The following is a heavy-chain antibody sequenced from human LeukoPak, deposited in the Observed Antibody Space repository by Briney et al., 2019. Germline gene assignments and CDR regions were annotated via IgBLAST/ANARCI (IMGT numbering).Heavy chain of an antibody. J-gene: IGHJ4*02. Sequence: PGGSLRLSCAASGFTFSSYSMNWVRQAPGKGLEWVSSISSSSSYIYYADSVKGRFTISRDNAKNSLYLQMNSLRAEDTAVYYCARDSGLYDFWSGYAYWGQGTLVTVSS. CDR1: GFTFSSYS. D-gene: IGHD3-3*01. CDR3: ARDSGLYDFWSGYAY. CDR2: ISSSSSYI. V-gene: IGHV3-21*01.